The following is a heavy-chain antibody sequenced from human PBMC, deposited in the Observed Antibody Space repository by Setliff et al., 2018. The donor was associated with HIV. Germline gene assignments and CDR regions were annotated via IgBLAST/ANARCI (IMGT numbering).Heavy chain of an antibody. CDR2: MNPNSGNT. Sequence: ASVKVSCKASGYTFTTYDINWVRQATGQGLEWMGWMNPNSGNTGYAQKFQGRVTMTRNTSISTAYMELSSLRSEDTAVYYCARDPTYISSWPGHAFDIWGQGTMVTVSS. D-gene: IGHD6-6*01. J-gene: IGHJ3*02. CDR3: ARDPTYISSWPGHAFDI. CDR1: GYTFTTYD. V-gene: IGHV1-8*02.